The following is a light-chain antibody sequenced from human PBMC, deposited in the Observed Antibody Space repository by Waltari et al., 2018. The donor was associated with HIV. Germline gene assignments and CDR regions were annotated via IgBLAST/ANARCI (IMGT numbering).Light chain of an antibody. CDR2: GAS. Sequence: DIVMTQPPATLSVSPGDRPTLSRRASQSASSNLTWYEKKPGQAPSLLIYGASTRATGIPARCSGSGAGTEVTLTITSLQSEDFAVYYCQKYNNGPETFGQGTKVEIK. CDR1: QSASSN. V-gene: IGKV3-15*01. J-gene: IGKJ1*01. CDR3: QKYNNGPET.